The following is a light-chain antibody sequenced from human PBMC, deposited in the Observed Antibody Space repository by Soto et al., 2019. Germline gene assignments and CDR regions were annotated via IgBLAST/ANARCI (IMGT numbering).Light chain of an antibody. J-gene: IGKJ4*01. V-gene: IGKV3-11*01. CDR3: QQRASWPPFT. CDR2: DAS. CDR1: QSVSNS. Sequence: EIVLTQSPATLSLSPGGRATLSCRASQSVSNSLAWYQQKPGQPHRLLIYDASYRATGVPARFSGSGSETDFTLTISSLEPEDFAVYYCQQRASWPPFTFGGGTKVE.